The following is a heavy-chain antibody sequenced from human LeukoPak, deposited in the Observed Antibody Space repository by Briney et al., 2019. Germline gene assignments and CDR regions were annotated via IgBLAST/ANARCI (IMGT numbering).Heavy chain of an antibody. CDR2: IKQDGSEK. D-gene: IGHD3-22*01. CDR1: GFTFSSYA. V-gene: IGHV3-7*01. J-gene: IGHJ4*02. CDR3: ARDPYYYDSSGYYIY. Sequence: GGSLRLSCAASGFTFSSYAMHWVRQAPGKGLEWVANIKQDGSEKYYVDSVKGRFTISRDNAKNSLYLQMNSLRAEDTAVYYCARDPYYYDSSGYYIYWGQGTLVTVSS.